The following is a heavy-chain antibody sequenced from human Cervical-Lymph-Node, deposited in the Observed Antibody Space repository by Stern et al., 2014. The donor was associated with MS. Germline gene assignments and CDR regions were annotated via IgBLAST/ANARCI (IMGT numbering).Heavy chain of an antibody. V-gene: IGHV3-23*04. D-gene: IGHD6-19*01. CDR3: AKEGIAVASFDY. Sequence: EVQLVESGGGLVQPGGSLRLSCAASGFTFSIYAMSWVRQAPGKGLEWVSAISGSGDRTYYAASVKGRFTISRDNSKKTLYPQMNSRRAEDTAVYYGAKEGIAVASFDYWGRGTLVTVSS. CDR1: GFTFSIYA. J-gene: IGHJ4*02. CDR2: ISGSGDRT.